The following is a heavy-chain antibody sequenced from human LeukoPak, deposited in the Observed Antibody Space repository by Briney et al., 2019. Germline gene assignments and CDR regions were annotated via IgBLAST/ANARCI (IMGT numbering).Heavy chain of an antibody. D-gene: IGHD6-19*01. CDR2: IYPSGST. V-gene: IGHV4-4*02. J-gene: IGHJ4*02. CDR3: AGERGEEYSSGWYKTNYFYN. Sequence: SETLSLTCAVSGGSISSSNWWSWVRQPPGKGPEWIGEIYPSGSTNYNPTLKSRVTISVDKSKNQFSLKLSFVTAADTAVYYCAGERGEEYSSGWYKTNYFYNWGQGIRVTVSS. CDR1: GGSISSSNW.